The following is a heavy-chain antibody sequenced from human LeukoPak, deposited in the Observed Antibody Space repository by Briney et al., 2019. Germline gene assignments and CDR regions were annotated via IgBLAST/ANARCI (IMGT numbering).Heavy chain of an antibody. J-gene: IGHJ4*02. D-gene: IGHD5-18*01. CDR2: ISGSGAAT. V-gene: IGHV3-23*01. CDR1: GFIFSDYA. Sequence: PGGSLRLSCAASGFIFSDYAMTWVRQAPGKGLEWVSVISGSGAATYYADSVKGRFTISRDNTKNSLYLQMNSLRAADTAVYYCASGIPDTAMALGYWGQGTLVTVSS. CDR3: ASGIPDTAMALGY.